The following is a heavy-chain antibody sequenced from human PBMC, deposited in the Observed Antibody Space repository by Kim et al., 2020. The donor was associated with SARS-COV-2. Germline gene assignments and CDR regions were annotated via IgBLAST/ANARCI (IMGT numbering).Heavy chain of an antibody. Sequence: SETLSLTCAVSGDSISSGAYSWSWIRQPPGKGLEWIGYSYHSGSTYYNPSLKSRVAISVDRSKNQFSLKLSSVTAADTAVYYCARGANWGLGYDFWSGYFPYFDYWGQGTLVTVSS. V-gene: IGHV4-30-2*01. D-gene: IGHD3-3*01. CDR2: SYHSGST. CDR3: ARGANWGLGYDFWSGYFPYFDY. CDR1: GDSISSGAYS. J-gene: IGHJ4*02.